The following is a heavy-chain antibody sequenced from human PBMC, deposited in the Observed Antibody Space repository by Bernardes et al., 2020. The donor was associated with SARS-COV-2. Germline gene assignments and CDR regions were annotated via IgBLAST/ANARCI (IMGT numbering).Heavy chain of an antibody. CDR2: LYTRGRT. CDR3: LSTTSRTSYGACDI. CDR1: GGSIRSGNDY. V-gene: IGHV4-61*02. Sequence: SVTLTLTCTVSGGSIRSGNDYWSWIRQPAGKGLEWIGRLYTRGRTKYNPSLKSRVTISVDTSKNQFSLRLNSVTAADTAIYYCLSTTSRTSYGACDIWGQGTMVNVSS. J-gene: IGHJ3*02. D-gene: IGHD2-2*01.